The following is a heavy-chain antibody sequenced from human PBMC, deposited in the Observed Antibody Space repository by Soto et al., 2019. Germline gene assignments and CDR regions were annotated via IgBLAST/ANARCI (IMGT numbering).Heavy chain of an antibody. J-gene: IGHJ6*02. CDR3: ARVTMAVGDTPYNKHYYGMDV. Sequence: SVKVSCKASGGTFSTYAFNWVRQAPGQGLQWMGGFIPMFGTTNYAQKFQGRVTITADESTNTVYMELSSLRSEDTAVYFCARVTMAVGDTPYNKHYYGMDVWGQRTTVTVSS. CDR1: GGTFSTYA. CDR2: FIPMFGTT. V-gene: IGHV1-69*13. D-gene: IGHD1-26*01.